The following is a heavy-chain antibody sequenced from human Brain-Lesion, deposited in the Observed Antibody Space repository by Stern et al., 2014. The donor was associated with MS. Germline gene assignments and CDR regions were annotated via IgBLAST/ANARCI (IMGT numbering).Heavy chain of an antibody. CDR3: ARDQRGITIFGVVTDYYYLGMDV. CDR1: GYIFTGYY. CDR2: GNPNTSGT. D-gene: IGHD3-3*01. V-gene: IGHV1-2*02. J-gene: IGHJ6*02. Sequence: VQLLESGAEVKKPGASVKVSCKTSGYIFTGYYNHWARQAPGQGLGRMGWGNPNTSGTKYAQKFQGRVTMSRDTSISTAYVELSSLTSDDTAVYYCARDQRGITIFGVVTDYYYLGMDVWGQGTTVTVSS.